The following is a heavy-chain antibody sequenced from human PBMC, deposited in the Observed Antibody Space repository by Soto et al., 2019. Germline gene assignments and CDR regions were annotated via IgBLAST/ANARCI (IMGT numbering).Heavy chain of an antibody. CDR1: GFSLSTVGMH. CDR3: ARMTTTHSFAF. V-gene: IGHV2-70*04. J-gene: IGHJ4*02. D-gene: IGHD3-16*01. CDR2: IDWDDDK. Sequence: SGPTLVNPTQTLTLTCTFSGFSLSTVGMHVSWIRQPPGKALEWLARIDWDDDKWYSPSLKTRLTISKDTSKDRVVLTMTNMDPVDTATYYCARMTTTHSFAFWGQGTLVTVSS.